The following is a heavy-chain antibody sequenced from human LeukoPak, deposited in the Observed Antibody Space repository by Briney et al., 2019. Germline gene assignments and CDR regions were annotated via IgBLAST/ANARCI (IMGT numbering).Heavy chain of an antibody. CDR3: AADMAPTDPYKWFDP. D-gene: IGHD1-1*01. Sequence: GASVKVSCKVSGYTLTELSMHWVRQAPGKGLEWMGGFDPEDGETIYAQKFQERVTITRDMATSTAYMELSSLTSEDTAIYYCAADMAPTDPYKWFDPWGQGTLVTVSS. J-gene: IGHJ5*02. V-gene: IGHV1-24*01. CDR1: GYTLTELS. CDR2: FDPEDGET.